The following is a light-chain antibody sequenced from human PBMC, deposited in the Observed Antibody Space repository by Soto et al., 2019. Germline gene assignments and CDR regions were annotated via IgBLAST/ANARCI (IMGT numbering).Light chain of an antibody. CDR3: SSYAGSNNWV. V-gene: IGLV2-8*01. CDR1: SSDVGGYNY. Sequence: QSALTQPPSASGSPGQSVSISSTGTSSDVGGYNYVSWYQQHPGKAPKVMIYEVSKRPSGVPDRFSGSKSGNTASLTVSGLQAEDEADYYCSSYAGSNNWVFGGGTKVTVL. J-gene: IGLJ3*02. CDR2: EVS.